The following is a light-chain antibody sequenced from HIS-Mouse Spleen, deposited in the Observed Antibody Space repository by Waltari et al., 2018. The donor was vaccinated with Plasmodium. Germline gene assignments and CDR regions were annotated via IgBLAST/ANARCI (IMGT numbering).Light chain of an antibody. V-gene: IGLV5-37*01. CDR3: MIWPSNASGV. CDR1: SDINVGSYN. Sequence: QPVLTQPPSSSASPGESARLTCTLPSDINVGSYNIYWYQPKPGSPPRYLLYYYSDSDKGQGPGGPSRFSGSKDASANTGILLISGLQSEDEADYYCMIWPSNASGVFGGGTKLTVL. CDR2: YYSDSDK. J-gene: IGLJ3*02.